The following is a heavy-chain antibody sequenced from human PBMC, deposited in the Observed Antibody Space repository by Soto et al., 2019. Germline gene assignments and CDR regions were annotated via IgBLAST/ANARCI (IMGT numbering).Heavy chain of an antibody. J-gene: IGHJ5*02. V-gene: IGHV3-23*01. CDR1: GFTFSSHA. D-gene: IGHD4-17*01. CDR3: AKRSYGDYENWFDP. CDR2: ISGSGGST. Sequence: EVQLLESGGGLVQPGASLRLSCAASGFTFSSHAMSWVRQAPGKGLEWVSAISGSGGSTYYADSVKCRFTISRDKSKNTLYLQMNSLRAEDTAVYYCAKRSYGDYENWFDPWGQGTLVTVSS.